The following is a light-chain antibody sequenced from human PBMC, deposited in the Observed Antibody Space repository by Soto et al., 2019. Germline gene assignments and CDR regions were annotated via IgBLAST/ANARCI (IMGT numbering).Light chain of an antibody. CDR1: QALSNY. CDR2: SAS. V-gene: IGKV1-9*01. J-gene: IGKJ4*01. Sequence: DIQLTQSPSFLSASVGDTVTITCRASQALSNYLAWYQQKPGKAPDLLIYSASTLQSGVPSRFSGSGSATEFSLTIRALQPEDFATYYCQQLSRYPLTFGGGTKVDIK. CDR3: QQLSRYPLT.